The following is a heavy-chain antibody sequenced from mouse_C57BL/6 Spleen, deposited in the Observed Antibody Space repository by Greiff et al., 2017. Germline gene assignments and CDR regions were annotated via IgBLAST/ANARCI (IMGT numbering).Heavy chain of an antibody. V-gene: IGHV1-81*01. CDR2: IYPRSGNT. Sequence: VQLQQSGAELARPGASVKLSCKASGYTFTSYGISWVKQRTGQGLEWIGEIYPRSGNTYYNEKFKGKATLTADKSSSTAYMELRSLTSEDSAVYFCARRYYDGYSYYFDYWGQGTTLTVSS. J-gene: IGHJ2*01. CDR3: ARRYYDGYSYYFDY. D-gene: IGHD2-3*01. CDR1: GYTFTSYG.